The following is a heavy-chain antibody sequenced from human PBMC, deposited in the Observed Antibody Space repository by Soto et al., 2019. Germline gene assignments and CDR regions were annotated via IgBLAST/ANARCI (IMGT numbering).Heavy chain of an antibody. CDR1: GFTLSDYS. J-gene: IGHJ3*02. V-gene: IGHV3-64*01. Sequence: EVQLVESGGGLVQPGGSLRLSCAASGFTLSDYSMHWVRQAAGKGLEYVSAISYKGDTTYYANSVKGRFTISRDNSKNTLYLQMGSLRAEDMAVYYCERVSGLGQAAFDIWGQGKMVTVSS. CDR3: ERVSGLGQAAFDI. D-gene: IGHD1-1*01. CDR2: ISYKGDTT.